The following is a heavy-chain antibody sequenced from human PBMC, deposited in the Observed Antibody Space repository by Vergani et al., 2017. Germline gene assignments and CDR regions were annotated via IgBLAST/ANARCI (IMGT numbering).Heavy chain of an antibody. J-gene: IGHJ4*02. CDR2: ISYDGRNK. CDR1: GFTFSSYG. D-gene: IGHD3-10*01. Sequence: QVQLVESGGGVVQPGRSLRLSCAASGFTFSSYGMYWVRQAPGKGLEWVAVISYDGRNKYYADSVKGRFTISRDNSKNTLYLQMNSLRAEDTAVYYCAKDASRGSGIDFWGQGTLVTVSS. V-gene: IGHV3-30*18. CDR3: AKDASRGSGIDF.